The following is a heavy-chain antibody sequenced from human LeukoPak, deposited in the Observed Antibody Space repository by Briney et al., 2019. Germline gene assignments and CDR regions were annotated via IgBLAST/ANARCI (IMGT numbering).Heavy chain of an antibody. CDR2: IYYSGST. J-gene: IGHJ3*02. CDR1: GGSISSYY. D-gene: IGHD3-16*01. CDR3: ARDTTTGTVTTFGDYTDAFDI. Sequence: PSETLSLTCTVSGGSISSYYWSWIRQPPGKGLEWIGYIYYSGSTNYNPSLKSRVTISVDTSKNQFSLKLSSVTAADTAVYYCARDTTTGTVTTFGDYTDAFDIWGQGTMVTVSS. V-gene: IGHV4-59*01.